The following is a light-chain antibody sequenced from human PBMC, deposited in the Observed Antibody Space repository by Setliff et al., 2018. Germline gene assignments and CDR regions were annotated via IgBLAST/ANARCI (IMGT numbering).Light chain of an antibody. V-gene: IGLV2-14*03. CDR2: DVS. CDR3: CAYTASTTYV. CDR1: SNDVGAYDL. J-gene: IGLJ1*01. Sequence: QSVLTQPASVSGPPGQSITISCSGTSNDVGAYDLVSWYQQHPGKVPKLIIFDVSNRPSGVSHRFSSSKYGNTASLTISGLQADDEADYYCCAYTASTTYVFVNGTKVTVL.